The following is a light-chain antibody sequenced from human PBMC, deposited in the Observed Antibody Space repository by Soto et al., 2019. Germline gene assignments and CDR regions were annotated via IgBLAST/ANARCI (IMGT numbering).Light chain of an antibody. CDR3: QQYGSSPPYT. CDR2: DAS. J-gene: IGKJ2*01. Sequence: EIVLTQSPATLSLSPGERATLSCGASQRVSSSYLAWYQQKPGLAPRLLIYDASSRATGIPDRFSGSVSGTDFTLTISRLEPEDFAVYYCQQYGSSPPYTFGQGTKLESK. V-gene: IGKV3D-20*01. CDR1: QRVSSSY.